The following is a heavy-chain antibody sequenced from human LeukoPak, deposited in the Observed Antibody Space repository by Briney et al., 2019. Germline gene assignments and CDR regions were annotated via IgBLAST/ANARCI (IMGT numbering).Heavy chain of an antibody. Sequence: SETLSLTCTVSGGPISGYYWSWIRQPAGKGLEWIGCIYTSGSTNYNPSLKSRVTISVDRSKNQFSLRLSSVTAADTAVYYCTRGVYCSGDSCYYYYYYMDVWGKGTTVTVSS. CDR2: IYTSGST. D-gene: IGHD2-15*01. CDR1: GGPISGYY. CDR3: TRGVYCSGDSCYYYYYYMDV. J-gene: IGHJ6*03. V-gene: IGHV4-4*07.